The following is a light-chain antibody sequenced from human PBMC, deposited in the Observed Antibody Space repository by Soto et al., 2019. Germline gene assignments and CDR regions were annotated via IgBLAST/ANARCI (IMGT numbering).Light chain of an antibody. V-gene: IGKV1-39*01. CDR1: QSIRND. CDR3: QQGFSRPRT. Sequence: DIQMTQSPSSLSASVGDRVTITCRASQSIRNDLNWYQQRPGKAPKLLMYTTSNLERGVPSRFRGSGSGTDFTLTINNLQPEDFGTYFCQQGFSRPRTFVLGTTVEVK. J-gene: IGKJ1*01. CDR2: TTS.